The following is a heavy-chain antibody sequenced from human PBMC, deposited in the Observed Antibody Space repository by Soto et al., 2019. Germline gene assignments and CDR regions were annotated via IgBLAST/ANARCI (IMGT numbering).Heavy chain of an antibody. CDR1: EFTFSNYW. CDR3: ARVGSGWYEDYDY. CDR2: IKQDGSET. V-gene: IGHV3-7*01. D-gene: IGHD6-19*01. J-gene: IGHJ4*02. Sequence: EVQLVESGGGLVQPGGSLRLSCAASEFTFSNYWMSWVRQAPGKGLEWVANIKQDGSETYYVDSVRDRFTITRDNAKNSLYLQMNSLRGEDTAVYYCARVGSGWYEDYDYWGQGTLVSVSS.